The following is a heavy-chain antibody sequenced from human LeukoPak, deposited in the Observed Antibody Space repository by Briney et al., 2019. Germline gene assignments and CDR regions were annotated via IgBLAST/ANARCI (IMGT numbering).Heavy chain of an antibody. CDR3: ARGGDMRVVGAFDI. V-gene: IGHV1-18*01. Sequence: ASVKVSCKASGYTLSSYDINWVRQAPGQGLEWMGWISAYNGNTNYAQKLQGRVTMTRDTSTSTVYMELRSLRSDDTALYYCARGGDMRVVGAFDIWGQGTMVTVSS. CDR1: GYTLSSYD. J-gene: IGHJ3*02. D-gene: IGHD3-22*01. CDR2: ISAYNGNT.